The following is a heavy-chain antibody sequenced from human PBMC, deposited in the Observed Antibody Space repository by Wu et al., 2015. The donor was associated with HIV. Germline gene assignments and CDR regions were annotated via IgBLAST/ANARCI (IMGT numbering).Heavy chain of an antibody. Sequence: QVQLVQSGAEMKKPGASMKVSCKTSGYTFSDFYIHWVRQAPGQGLEWMGWINPNSGKGYYAQRFQGRVTMSRNISTTTAHMELSSLTSEDTAVYYCGRRGSWGDRTTIIRGGVDVWGQGTTVSVSS. CDR2: INPNSGKG. CDR3: GRRGSWGDRTTIIRGGVDV. D-gene: IGHD3-10*01. CDR1: GYTFSDFY. V-gene: IGHV1-8*02. J-gene: IGHJ6*02.